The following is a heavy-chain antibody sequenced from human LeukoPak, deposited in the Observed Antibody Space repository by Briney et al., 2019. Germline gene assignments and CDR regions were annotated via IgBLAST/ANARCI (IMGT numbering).Heavy chain of an antibody. J-gene: IGHJ4*02. V-gene: IGHV4-59*01. D-gene: IGHD3-10*01. CDR3: ARIPGWFGESPAAHFDY. CDR1: GGSFSGYF. Sequence: SETLSLTCAVYGGSFSGYFWSWIRQPPGKGLEWIGYIYYSGSTNYNPSLKSRVTISVDTSKNQFSLKLSSVTAADTAVYYCARIPGWFGESPAAHFDYWGQGTLVTVSS. CDR2: IYYSGST.